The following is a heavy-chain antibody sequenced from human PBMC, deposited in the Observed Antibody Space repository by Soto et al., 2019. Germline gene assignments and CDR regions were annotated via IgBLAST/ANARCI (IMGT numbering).Heavy chain of an antibody. V-gene: IGHV3-23*01. CDR3: ARRQFFSFDS. D-gene: IGHD6-19*01. J-gene: IGHJ4*02. CDR1: GFTFSNYV. CDR2: IAGNGGIL. Sequence: GGSLRLSCVAPGFTFSNYVMSWVRQAPGKGLECVAAIAGNGGILCYTDSVKGRFSISRDNSKNTLHLQMNSLRAEDTAVYYCARRQFFSFDSWGQGILVTVSS.